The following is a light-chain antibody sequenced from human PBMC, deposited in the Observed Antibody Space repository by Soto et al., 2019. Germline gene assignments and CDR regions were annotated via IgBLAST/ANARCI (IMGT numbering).Light chain of an antibody. Sequence: DIVMTQSPLSLPVTPGEPASISCRSSHSLLHSNGYSYLDWYLQKPGQSPQLLIYAASSLQSGVPSRFSGSGSGTDFTLTISSLQPEDFATYYCQQSYSTPITFGQGTRLEI. CDR2: AAS. J-gene: IGKJ5*01. V-gene: IGKV2-28*01. CDR3: QQSYSTPIT. CDR1: HSLLHSNGYSY.